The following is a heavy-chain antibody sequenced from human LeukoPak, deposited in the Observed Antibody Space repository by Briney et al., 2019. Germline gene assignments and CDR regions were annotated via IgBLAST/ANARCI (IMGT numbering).Heavy chain of an antibody. D-gene: IGHD3-10*01. CDR2: IWYDGSNK. Sequence: GGSLRLSCAASGFTFSSYGMHWVRQAPGKGLEWVAVIWYDGSNKYYADSVKGRFTISRDNSKNTLYLQMNSLRAEDTAVYYCARDLGSGSYGYYGMDVWGQGTTVTVSS. CDR1: GFTFSSYG. CDR3: ARDLGSGSYGYYGMDV. J-gene: IGHJ6*02. V-gene: IGHV3-33*01.